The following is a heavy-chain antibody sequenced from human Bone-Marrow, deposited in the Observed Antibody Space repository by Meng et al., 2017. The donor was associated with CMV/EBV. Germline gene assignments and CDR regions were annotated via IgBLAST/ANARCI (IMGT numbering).Heavy chain of an antibody. J-gene: IGHJ6*02. CDR1: GGTFSSYA. V-gene: IGHV1-69*05. CDR3: ARSPSYCSSTSCYGHYYYGMDV. D-gene: IGHD2-2*01. CDR2: IIPIFGTA. Sequence: SVKVSCKASGGTFSSYAISWVRQAPGQGLEWMGGIIPIFGTANYAQKFQGRVTITTDESTSTAYMELSSLRSEDTAVYYCARSPSYCSSTSCYGHYYYGMDVWGQGTTVTVSS.